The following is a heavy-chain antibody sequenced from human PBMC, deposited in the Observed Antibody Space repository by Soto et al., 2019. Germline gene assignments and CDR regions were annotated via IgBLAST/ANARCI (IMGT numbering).Heavy chain of an antibody. CDR2: INPNSGDT. V-gene: IGHV1-2*02. CDR1: GYAFIGYD. J-gene: IGHJ4*02. CDR3: ASGRTHETRSPATRLRYSPDY. Sequence: ASVKVACKGSGYAFIGYDIHWVRQARGQGLELMGWINPNSGDTNCAQKFQDRVTMTRDTSIGTAYMELSSLRSDDTAVYYCASGRTHETRSPATRLRYSPDYWGQGTLVTVSS. D-gene: IGHD3-9*01.